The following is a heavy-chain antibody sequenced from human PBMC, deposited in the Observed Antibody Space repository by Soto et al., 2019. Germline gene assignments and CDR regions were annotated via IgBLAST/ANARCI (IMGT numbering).Heavy chain of an antibody. CDR2: ISGSGGST. D-gene: IGHD3-10*01. CDR3: ASRGYGSGSYRFYYYYGMDV. J-gene: IGHJ6*02. CDR1: GVTFSSYA. Sequence: GGSLRLSCAASGVTFSSYAMSWVRQAPGKGLEWVSAISGSGGSTYYADSVKGRFTISRDNSKNTLYLQMNSLRAEDTAVYYCASRGYGSGSYRFYYYYGMDVWGQGTTVTVSS. V-gene: IGHV3-23*01.